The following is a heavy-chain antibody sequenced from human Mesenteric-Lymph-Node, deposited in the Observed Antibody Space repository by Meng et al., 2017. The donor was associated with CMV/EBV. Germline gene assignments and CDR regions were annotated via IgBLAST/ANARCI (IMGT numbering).Heavy chain of an antibody. CDR1: GFTFSSHW. Sequence: GESLKISCAASGFTFSSHWMHWVRQAPGKGLVWVSRINPDGSTTYYADSVKGRFTISRDNAKNTLYLQMDSLSAEDTAVYYCARGILNRYGYWFDPWGQGTLVTVSS. CDR2: INPDGSTT. V-gene: IGHV3-74*01. CDR3: ARGILNRYGYWFDP. D-gene: IGHD5-18*01. J-gene: IGHJ5*02.